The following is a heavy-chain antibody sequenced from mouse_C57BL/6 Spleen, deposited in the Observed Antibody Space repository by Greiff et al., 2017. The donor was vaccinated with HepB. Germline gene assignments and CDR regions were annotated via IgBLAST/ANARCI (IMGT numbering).Heavy chain of an antibody. J-gene: IGHJ1*03. V-gene: IGHV5-17*01. Sequence: EVKLMESGGGLVKPGGSLKLSCAASGFTFSDYGMHWVRQAPEKGLEWVAYISSGSSTIYYADTVKGRFTISRDNAKNTLFLQMTSLRSEDTAMYYCARSLQRYFDVWGTGTTVTVSS. CDR1: GFTFSDYG. CDR2: ISSGSSTI. D-gene: IGHD6-2*01. CDR3: ARSLQRYFDV.